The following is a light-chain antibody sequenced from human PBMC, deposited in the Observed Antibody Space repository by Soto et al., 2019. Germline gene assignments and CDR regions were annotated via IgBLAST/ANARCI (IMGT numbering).Light chain of an antibody. J-gene: IGLJ2*01. CDR3: QSYDSSLSVV. V-gene: IGLV1-40*01. CDR1: SSNIGAGYN. Sequence: QSVLTQPPSVSGAPGQRVTISCTGSSSNIGAGYNVHWYQHLPGTAPKLLIYGNSNRPSGVPDRFSGSKSGTSASLAITGLQAEDEADYYRQSYDSSLSVVFGGATKLTVL. CDR2: GNS.